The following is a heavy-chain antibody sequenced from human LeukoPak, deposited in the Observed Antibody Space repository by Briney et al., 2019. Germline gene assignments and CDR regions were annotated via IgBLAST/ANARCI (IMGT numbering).Heavy chain of an antibody. CDR1: GFTFSSYS. V-gene: IGHV3-21*01. CDR2: ISSSSSYI. J-gene: IGHJ4*02. D-gene: IGHD2-2*01. Sequence: GGSLRLSCAASGFTFSSYSMNWVRQAPGKGLEWVSSISSSSSYIYYADSVKGRFTISRDNAKNSLYLQMNSLRAEDTAVYYCARDREDIVVVPDYYFDYWGQGTLVTVSS. CDR3: ARDREDIVVVPDYYFDY.